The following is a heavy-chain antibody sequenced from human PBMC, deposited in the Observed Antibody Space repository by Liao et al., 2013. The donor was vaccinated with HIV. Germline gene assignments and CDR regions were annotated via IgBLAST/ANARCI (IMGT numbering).Heavy chain of an antibody. CDR1: GDSVRSYY. J-gene: IGHJ5*02. Sequence: QVQLQESGPGLVKPSETLSVTCTVSGDSVRSYYWSWIRQPAGKGLEWIGRIYTSGSTNYNPSLKSRVTMSVDTSKNQFSLKLSSVTATDTAAYFCARAIVGHCSGGSCYSWLDTWGQGTLGHRLL. CDR2: IYTSGST. D-gene: IGHD2-15*01. V-gene: IGHV4-4*07. CDR3: ARAIVGHCSGGSCYSWLDT.